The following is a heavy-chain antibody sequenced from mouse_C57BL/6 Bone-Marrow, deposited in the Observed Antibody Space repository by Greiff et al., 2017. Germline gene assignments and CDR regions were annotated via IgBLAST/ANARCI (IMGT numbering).Heavy chain of an antibody. V-gene: IGHV1-18*01. CDR1: GYTFTDYN. Sequence: VQLQQSGPELVKPGASVKIPCKASGYTFTDYNMDWVKQSHGTSLEWIGDINPNNGGTIYNQKFKGKATLTVDKSSSPAYMELRSLTSEDTAVYYCARGASGAGAMDYWGQGTSVTVSS. CDR2: INPNNGGT. J-gene: IGHJ4*01. CDR3: ARGASGAGAMDY. D-gene: IGHD6-1*01.